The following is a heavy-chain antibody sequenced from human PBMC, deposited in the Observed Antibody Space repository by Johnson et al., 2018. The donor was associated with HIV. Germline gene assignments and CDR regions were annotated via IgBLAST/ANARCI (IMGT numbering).Heavy chain of an antibody. CDR3: AKDLGDYGDSGRYVFDV. CDR1: GFTFNSYG. J-gene: IGHJ3*01. CDR2: ISYDGSNK. Sequence: QVQLVESGGGVVQPGGSLRLSCAASGFTFNSYGMHWVRQAPGKGLEWVAVISYDGSNKYYADSVKGRFTISRDNSKNTLYLQMNSLRAEDTAMYFCAKDLGDYGDSGRYVFDVWGQGTMVTVSS. D-gene: IGHD4-17*01. V-gene: IGHV3-30*19.